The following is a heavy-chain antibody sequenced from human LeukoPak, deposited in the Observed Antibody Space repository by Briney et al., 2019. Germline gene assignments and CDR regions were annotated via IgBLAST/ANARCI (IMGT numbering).Heavy chain of an antibody. V-gene: IGHV1-18*01. J-gene: IGHJ4*02. Sequence: ASVKVSCKASGFTFTSSAMQWVRQARGQRLEWMGWISAYNGNTNYAQKLQGRVTMTTDTSTSTAYMELRSLRSDDTAVYYCARGVDSGWPYYYFDYWGQGTLVTVSS. CDR2: ISAYNGNT. D-gene: IGHD6-19*01. CDR1: GFTFTSSA. CDR3: ARGVDSGWPYYYFDY.